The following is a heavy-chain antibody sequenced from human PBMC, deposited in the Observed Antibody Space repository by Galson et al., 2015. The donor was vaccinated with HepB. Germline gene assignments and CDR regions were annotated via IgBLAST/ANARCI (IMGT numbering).Heavy chain of an antibody. D-gene: IGHD3-3*01. CDR3: ARGGLPNYDFWSGYYYYYMDV. V-gene: IGHV1-8*01. CDR1: GYTFTSYD. Sequence: SVKISCKASGYTFTSYDINWVRQATGQGLEWMGWMNPNSGNTGYAQKFQGRVTMTRNTSISTAYMELSSLRSEDTAVYYCARGGLPNYDFWSGYYYYYMDVWGKGTTVTVSS. J-gene: IGHJ6*03. CDR2: MNPNSGNT.